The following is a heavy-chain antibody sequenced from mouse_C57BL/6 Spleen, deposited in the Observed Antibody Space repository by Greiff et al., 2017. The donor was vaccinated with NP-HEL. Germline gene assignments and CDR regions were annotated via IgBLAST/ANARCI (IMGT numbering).Heavy chain of an antibody. Sequence: LQESGPELVKPGASVKISCKASGYAFSSSWMNWVKQRPGKGLEWIGRIYPGDGDTNYNGKFKGKATLTADKSSSTAYMQLSSLTSEDSAVYFCATTVVRYWYFDVWGTGTTVTVSS. CDR2: IYPGDGDT. V-gene: IGHV1-82*01. J-gene: IGHJ1*03. CDR3: ATTVVRYWYFDV. D-gene: IGHD1-1*01. CDR1: GYAFSSSW.